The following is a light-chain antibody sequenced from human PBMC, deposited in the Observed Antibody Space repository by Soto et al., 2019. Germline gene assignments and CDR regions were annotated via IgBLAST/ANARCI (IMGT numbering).Light chain of an antibody. V-gene: IGKV1-5*03. CDR2: KAS. CDR1: QTISSW. CDR3: QHSNSYSEA. Sequence: IQMTQSPATLSVSVGDRVTITCRASQTISSWLAWYQQKPGKAPKLRIYKASTLKSGVPSRFSGSGSGTEFTLTISSLQPDDFATYYCQHSNSYSEAFGQGTKADIK. J-gene: IGKJ1*01.